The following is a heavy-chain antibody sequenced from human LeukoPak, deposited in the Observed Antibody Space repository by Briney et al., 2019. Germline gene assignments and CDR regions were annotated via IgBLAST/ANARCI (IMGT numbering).Heavy chain of an antibody. CDR1: GLTFRGSD. CDR2: VSHDGGNE. V-gene: IGHV3-30*18. Sequence: GGSLRLSCAAPGLTFRGSDMHWVRQAPGKGLEWVAFVSHDGGNENYADSVKGRFTIPRDNHKNTLFLQLNSLRAEDTAVYYCAKGSINYFEYWGRGTLVTVSS. CDR3: AKGSINYFEY. J-gene: IGHJ4*02.